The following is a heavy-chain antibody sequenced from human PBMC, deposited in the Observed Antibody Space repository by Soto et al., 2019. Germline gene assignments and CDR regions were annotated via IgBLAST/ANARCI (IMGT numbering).Heavy chain of an antibody. CDR1: GYTFTSHG. D-gene: IGHD2-2*01. CDR3: ARDPSTSRFDY. CDR2: ISTYNGNR. V-gene: IGHV1-18*01. Sequence: GASVKVSCKASGYTFTSHGVSWLRQAPGQGLEWMGWISTYNGNRNYARKFQDRVTMSSDTSTSTVYMELRSLRSDDTAVYYCARDPSTSRFDYWGQGTLVTVSS. J-gene: IGHJ4*02.